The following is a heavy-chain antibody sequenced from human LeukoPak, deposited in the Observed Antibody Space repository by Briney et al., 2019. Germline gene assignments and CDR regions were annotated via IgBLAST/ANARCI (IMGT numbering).Heavy chain of an antibody. CDR2: IDLSGNVK. V-gene: IGHV3-11*01. Sequence: GGSLRLSCAASGFIFSDYYMSWVRQAPGKGLEWLSYIDLSGNVKYYVDSVKGRFTISRDNAKNSLHLQMDSLRAEDTAVYYCAKEGSSSSGPWGQGTLVTVSS. D-gene: IGHD6-6*01. CDR3: AKEGSSSSGP. CDR1: GFIFSDYY. J-gene: IGHJ5*02.